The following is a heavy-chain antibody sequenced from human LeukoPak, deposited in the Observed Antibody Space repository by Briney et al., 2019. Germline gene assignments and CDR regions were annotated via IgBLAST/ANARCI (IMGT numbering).Heavy chain of an antibody. J-gene: IGHJ4*02. CDR2: INPNSAGT. CDR1: GYTFTGYY. V-gene: IGHV1-2*02. Sequence: GASVKVSCKASGYTFTGYYIHWVRQAPGQGLEWMGWINPNSAGTNYAQKFQGRVTMTRDTSIGTAYMELSRLTSDDTAVYYCARDAIVRDYSNSDYWGQGTLVTVSS. CDR3: ARDAIVRDYSNSDY. D-gene: IGHD4-11*01.